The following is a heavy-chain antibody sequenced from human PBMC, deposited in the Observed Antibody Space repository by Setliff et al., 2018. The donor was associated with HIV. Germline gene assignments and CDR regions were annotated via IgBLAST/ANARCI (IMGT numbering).Heavy chain of an antibody. D-gene: IGHD5-18*01. V-gene: IGHV1-69*05. CDR3: ARDALEMVNAFDI. CDR2: IIPMFGTG. Sequence: GASVKVSCKTSGGTFSSYGISWVRQAPGQGLEWMGGIIPMFGTGFYAQKFQGRVTITTDESRSTAYMELSSLRSEDTAVYYCARDALEMVNAFDIWGQGTMVTVSS. CDR1: GGTFSSYG. J-gene: IGHJ3*02.